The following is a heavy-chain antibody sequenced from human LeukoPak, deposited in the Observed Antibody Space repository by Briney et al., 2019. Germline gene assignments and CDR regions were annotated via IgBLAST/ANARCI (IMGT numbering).Heavy chain of an antibody. D-gene: IGHD5-12*01. Sequence: GGSLRLSCAVSGFTFSTYSIHWVRQAPGKGLEWVTVISADGRIQYYSDSVKGRFTISRDNSLNTLHLQMNNLRAGDTAVYYCAREFGHDRWYFDYWGQGALVTVSS. V-gene: IGHV3-30*03. CDR3: AREFGHDRWYFDY. J-gene: IGHJ4*02. CDR1: GFTFSTYS. CDR2: ISADGRIQ.